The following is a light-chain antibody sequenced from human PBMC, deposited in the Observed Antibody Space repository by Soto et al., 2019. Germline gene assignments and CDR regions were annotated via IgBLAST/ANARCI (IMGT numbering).Light chain of an antibody. CDR2: ANS. V-gene: IGLV1-40*01. Sequence: QSVLTQPPSVSGAPGQRVSISCTGSSSNIGAGYHVQWYQQLPGTAPKFLISANSNRPSGVPDRFSGSKSGTSASLAITGLQAEDEADYYCQSYDSSRSGYVFGTGTKVTVL. J-gene: IGLJ1*01. CDR3: QSYDSSRSGYV. CDR1: SSNIGAGYH.